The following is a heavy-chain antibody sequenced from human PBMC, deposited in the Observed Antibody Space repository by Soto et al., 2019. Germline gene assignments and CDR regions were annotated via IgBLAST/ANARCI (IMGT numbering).Heavy chain of an antibody. CDR3: ARNADIVDIGLVPGAINAMDV. D-gene: IGHD2-2*02. V-gene: IGHV1-69*02. CDR1: GGTFSSYS. J-gene: IGHJ6*02. CDR2: IMPFFGIA. Sequence: QVQLVQSGAEVKKPGSSVKVSCKASGGTFSSYSFTWVRQAPGQGLEWMGRIMPFFGIASYAQKFQGRVTITSDKSTSTAYMALSSLRAEDTAMYYCARNADIVDIGLVPGAINAMDVWGRGTTVTVSS.